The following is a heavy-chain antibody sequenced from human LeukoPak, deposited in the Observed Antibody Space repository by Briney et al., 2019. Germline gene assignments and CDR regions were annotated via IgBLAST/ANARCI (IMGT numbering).Heavy chain of an antibody. D-gene: IGHD3-10*01. Sequence: SETLSLTCAVYGGSFSGYYWSWIRQPPGKGLEWIGEINHSGSTNYNPSLRSRVTISVDTSKNQFSLKLSSVTAADTAVYYCAGGIYYGSGSYYRVHGNWFDPWGQGTLVTVSS. CDR2: INHSGST. CDR1: GGSFSGYY. J-gene: IGHJ5*02. CDR3: AGGIYYGSGSYYRVHGNWFDP. V-gene: IGHV4-34*01.